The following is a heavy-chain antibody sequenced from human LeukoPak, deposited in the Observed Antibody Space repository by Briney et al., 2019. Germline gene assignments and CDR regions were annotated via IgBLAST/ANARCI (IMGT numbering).Heavy chain of an antibody. V-gene: IGHV3-49*01. CDR3: SRVSNHYFSGNYYPDY. D-gene: IGHD3-10*01. J-gene: IGHJ4*02. Sequence: TSVKDRFTFSRDGSKSIVYLQLNSLKTEDTAVYYCSRVSNHYFSGNYYPDYWGQGTLVTVSS.